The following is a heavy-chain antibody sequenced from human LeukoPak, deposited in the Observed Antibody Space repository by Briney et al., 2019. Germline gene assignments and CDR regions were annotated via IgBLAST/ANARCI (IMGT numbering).Heavy chain of an antibody. Sequence: PSETLSLTCTVSGGSIRNDNHYWSWIRQPPGRGLEWVASIYDNENTYYSSSLKSRLTISVDTSENQFSLKLNSVTAADTAVYYWATLRSSGWRHGQTSWVRGTLGTVSS. CDR1: GGSIRNDNHY. CDR2: IYDNENT. D-gene: IGHD6-25*01. CDR3: ATLRSSGWRHGQTS. V-gene: IGHV4-39*01. J-gene: IGHJ5*02.